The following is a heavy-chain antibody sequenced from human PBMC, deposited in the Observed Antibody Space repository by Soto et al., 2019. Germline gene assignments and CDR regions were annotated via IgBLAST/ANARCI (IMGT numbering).Heavy chain of an antibody. V-gene: IGHV4-30-4*01. D-gene: IGHD3-22*01. J-gene: IGHJ1*01. CDR2: IHSSGSI. CDR3: ARDLDGLHDDTSGPFPRPG. Sequence: SETLSLTCTVSGGSISSDDYYWSWIRQAPGRGLEWIGYIHSSGSIYYNPSLKSRATMPIDTAGNQFSLKVSSVTVADTAVYYCARDLDGLHDDTSGPFPRPGWGQGTLVTVSS. CDR1: GGSISSDDYY.